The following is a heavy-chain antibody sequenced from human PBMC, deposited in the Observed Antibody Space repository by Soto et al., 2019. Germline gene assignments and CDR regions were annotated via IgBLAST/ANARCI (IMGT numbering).Heavy chain of an antibody. D-gene: IGHD6-6*01. CDR3: ARQKKQLGGYYYYGMDV. CDR1: GYSFTSYW. CDR2: IYPGDSDT. V-gene: IGHV5-51*01. Sequence: PGESLKISCKGSGYSFTSYWIGWVRQMPGKGLEWMGIIYPGDSDTRYSPSFQGQVTISADKSISTAYLQWSSLKASDTAMYYCARQKKQLGGYYYYGMDVWGQGTTVTVYS. J-gene: IGHJ6*02.